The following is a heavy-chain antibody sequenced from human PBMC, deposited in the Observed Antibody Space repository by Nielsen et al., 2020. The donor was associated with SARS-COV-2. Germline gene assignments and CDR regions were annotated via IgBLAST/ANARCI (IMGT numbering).Heavy chain of an antibody. CDR2: INPNSGAT. Sequence: ASVKVSCKASGYTFTDYYMHWVRQAPGQGLEWMGRINPNSGATDYAQRFQGRVTMTEDTSTDTAYMELSSLRSEDTAVYYCATTYGDYSGPWRGFDPWGQGTLVTVSS. D-gene: IGHD4-17*01. CDR3: ATTYGDYSGPWRGFDP. J-gene: IGHJ5*02. V-gene: IGHV1-2*06. CDR1: GYTFTDYY.